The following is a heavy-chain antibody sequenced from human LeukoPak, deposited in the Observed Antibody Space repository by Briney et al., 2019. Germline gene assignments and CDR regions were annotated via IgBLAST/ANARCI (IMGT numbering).Heavy chain of an antibody. J-gene: IGHJ4*02. CDR3: ANNNWNDYDY. CDR1: GFTFSSYS. CDR2: ISSSSSTI. D-gene: IGHD1-20*01. V-gene: IGHV3-48*02. Sequence: PGGPLRLSCAASGFTFSSYSMNWVRQAPGKGLEWVSYISSSSSTIYYADSVKGRFTISRDNAKNSLYLQMNSLRDEDTAVYYCANNNWNDYDYWGQGTLVTVSS.